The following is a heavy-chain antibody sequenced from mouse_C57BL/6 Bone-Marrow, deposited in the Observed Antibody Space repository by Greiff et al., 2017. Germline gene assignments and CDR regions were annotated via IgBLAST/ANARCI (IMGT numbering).Heavy chain of an antibody. CDR1: GYTFTSYW. J-gene: IGHJ3*01. Sequence: VQLQQPGAELVKPGASVKLSCKASGYTFTSYWMHWVKQRPGQGLEWIGMIHPNSGSTNYNEKFKSKATLTVDKSSSTAYMQLSSLTSEDSAVYYCARSGGLRLFTCFAYWGQGTLVTVSA. CDR3: ARSGGLRLFTCFAY. D-gene: IGHD2-4*01. CDR2: IHPNSGST. V-gene: IGHV1-64*01.